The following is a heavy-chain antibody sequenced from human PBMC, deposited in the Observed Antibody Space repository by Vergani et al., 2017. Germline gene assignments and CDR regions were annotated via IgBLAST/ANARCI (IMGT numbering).Heavy chain of an antibody. CDR2: IKSKTDGGTT. Sequence: EVQLLESGGGLVKPGGSLRLSCAASGFTFSNAWMSWVRQAPGKGLEWVGRIKSKTDGGTTDYAAPVKGRFTISRDDSKNTLYLQMNSLKTEDTAVYXCTTGWDSSSHGAYYYYYGMDVWGQGTTVTVSS. V-gene: IGHV3-15*01. CDR1: GFTFSNAW. J-gene: IGHJ6*02. CDR3: TTGWDSSSHGAYYYYYGMDV. D-gene: IGHD6-13*01.